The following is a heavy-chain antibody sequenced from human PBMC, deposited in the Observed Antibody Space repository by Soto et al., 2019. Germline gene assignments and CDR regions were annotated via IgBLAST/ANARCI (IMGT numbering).Heavy chain of an antibody. Sequence: TSETLSLTCTVSGGSVSSGSYYWSRLRQPPGQGLEWIGYIYYSGSAYYNPSLKSRVTITLDTSKNQYSLKLSFVTAADAAVDYCARLKLAYSSGGSCTGSFDNWGQGTMVTVSS. D-gene: IGHD2-15*01. CDR2: IYYSGSA. V-gene: IGHV4-61*01. CDR3: ARLKLAYSSGGSCTGSFDN. CDR1: GGSVSSGSYY. J-gene: IGHJ3*02.